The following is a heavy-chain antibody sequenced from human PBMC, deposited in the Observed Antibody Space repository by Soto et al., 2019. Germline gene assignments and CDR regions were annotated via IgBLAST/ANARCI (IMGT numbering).Heavy chain of an antibody. J-gene: IGHJ6*02. V-gene: IGHV3-74*01. Sequence: LRLSCAASGFTLSSYWMYWVRQTPGQGLVWVARIKNGAGDTSYAESVKGRVTISRDNAKNTLYLQMSSLRSEDTAVYYCVRFSGLDVWGQGTTVTVSS. CDR2: IKNGAGDT. CDR1: GFTLSSYW. CDR3: VRFSGLDV.